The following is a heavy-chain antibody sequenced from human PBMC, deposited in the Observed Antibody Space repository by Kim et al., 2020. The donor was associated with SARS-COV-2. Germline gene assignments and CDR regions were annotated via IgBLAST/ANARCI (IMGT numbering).Heavy chain of an antibody. V-gene: IGHV4-34*01. CDR3: ARGVPGY. Sequence: SETLSLTCAVYGGSFSGYQWSWIRQSPGKGPEWIGQINDSGSTNYNPSLKSRVTISVDTSKNQFSLKLTSVTAADTAVYYCARGVPGYWGQGTLVTVSS. J-gene: IGHJ4*02. CDR1: GGSFSGYQ. CDR2: INDSGST.